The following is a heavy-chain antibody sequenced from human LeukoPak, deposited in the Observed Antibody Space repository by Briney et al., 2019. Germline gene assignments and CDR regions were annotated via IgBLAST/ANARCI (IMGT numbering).Heavy chain of an antibody. D-gene: IGHD6-19*01. CDR1: GGSVSSSLYY. Sequence: SETLSLTCTVSGGSVSSSLYYWGWIRQPPGKGLELIGSVSYSQNTYYIPSLKSRATICVDTSKNQFSLKLSSVTASDTTVHYCTRRPIRGWYVDYWGQGTLVTVSS. CDR3: TRRPIRGWYVDY. J-gene: IGHJ4*02. CDR2: VSYSQNT. V-gene: IGHV4-39*01.